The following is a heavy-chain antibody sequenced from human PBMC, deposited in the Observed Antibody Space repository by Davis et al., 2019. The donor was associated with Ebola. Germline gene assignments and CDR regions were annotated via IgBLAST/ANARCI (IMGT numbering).Heavy chain of an antibody. CDR2: ISAYGDKT. CDR3: AREIKPHWFFDL. V-gene: IGHV3-43*02. J-gene: IGHJ2*01. CDR1: GFSFADYD. Sequence: GESLKISCEASGFSFADYDMHWVRQAPGKGLEWVSLISAYGDKTDYAESVKGRFTISRDNSKNSLYLQVNSLRSEDTAFYYCAREIKPHWFFDLWGRGTPVTVSS.